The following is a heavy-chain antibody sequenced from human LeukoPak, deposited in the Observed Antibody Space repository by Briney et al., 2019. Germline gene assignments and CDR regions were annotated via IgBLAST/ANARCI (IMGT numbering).Heavy chain of an antibody. V-gene: IGHV3-7*01. Sequence: PGGSLRLSCAASGFTFSSYWMSWVRQAPGKGLEWVANIKQDGSEKYYVDSVKGRFTISRDNAKNSLYLQMNSLRAEDTAVYYCARDLGIWRFGDPGYFDYWGQGTLVTVSS. CDR2: IKQDGSEK. CDR3: ARDLGIWRFGDPGYFDY. D-gene: IGHD3-10*01. J-gene: IGHJ4*02. CDR1: GFTFSSYW.